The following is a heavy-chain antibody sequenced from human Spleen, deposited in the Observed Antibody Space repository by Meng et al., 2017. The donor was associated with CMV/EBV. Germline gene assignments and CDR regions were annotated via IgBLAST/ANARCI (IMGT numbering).Heavy chain of an antibody. V-gene: IGHV3-48*03. CDR3: ARDPYYDFWSGYVWWFDP. CDR1: GFTFSSYE. CDR2: ISSSGSTI. Sequence: GESLKISCAASGFTFSSYEMNWVRQAPGKGLEWVSYISSSGSTIYYADSVKGRFTISRDNAKKSLYLQMNSLTAEDTAVYFCARDPYYDFWSGYVWWFDPWGQGTLVTVSS. J-gene: IGHJ5*02. D-gene: IGHD3-3*01.